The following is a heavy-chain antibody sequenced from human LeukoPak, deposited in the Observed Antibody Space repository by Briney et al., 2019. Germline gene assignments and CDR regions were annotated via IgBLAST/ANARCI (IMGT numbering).Heavy chain of an antibody. Sequence: PGGSLRLSCAASGFTFSSYGMHWVRQAPAKGLDWVAVISYDGSNKYYADSAKGRFTISRENAKNSLYLQMNSLRAGDTAVYYCARNSGNTGSFDYWGQGTLVTVSS. J-gene: IGHJ4*02. CDR3: ARNSGNTGSFDY. D-gene: IGHD4-23*01. CDR1: GFTFSSYG. CDR2: ISYDGSNK. V-gene: IGHV3-30*03.